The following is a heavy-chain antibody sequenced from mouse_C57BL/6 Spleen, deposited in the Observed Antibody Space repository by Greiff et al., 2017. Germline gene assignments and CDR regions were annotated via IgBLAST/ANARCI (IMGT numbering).Heavy chain of an antibody. V-gene: IGHV1-55*01. D-gene: IGHD1-1*01. CDR2: IYPGSGSP. Sequence: VQLQQSGAELVKPGASVKMSCKASGYTFTSYWITWVKQRPGQGLEWIGDIYPGSGSPNYNEKFKSKATLTVDTSSSTAYMQLSSLTSEDSAVYYCASLFIRDYALDYWGQGTSATVSS. CDR3: ASLFIRDYALDY. CDR1: GYTFTSYW. J-gene: IGHJ4*01.